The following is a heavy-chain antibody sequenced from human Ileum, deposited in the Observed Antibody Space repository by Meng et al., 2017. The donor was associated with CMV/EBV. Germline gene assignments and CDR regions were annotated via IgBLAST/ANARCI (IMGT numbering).Heavy chain of an antibody. CDR3: TRGRVGDWGFDF. CDR1: GGSFSSFS. V-gene: IGHV4-34*02. D-gene: IGHD1-26*01. J-gene: IGHJ4*02. Sequence: QVHLLQGCAGLLKPSETLSLPCGVNGGSFSSFSWTWIRQPPGKGPEWIGDINHRGTTNYSPSLKSRVTISIDTSKKQFSLRLSSLTAADTAVYFCTRGRVGDWGFDFWGQGTLVTVSS. CDR2: INHRGTT.